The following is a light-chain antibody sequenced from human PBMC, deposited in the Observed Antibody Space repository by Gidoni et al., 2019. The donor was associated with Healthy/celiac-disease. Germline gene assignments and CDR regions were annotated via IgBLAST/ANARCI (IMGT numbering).Light chain of an antibody. Sequence: EIVLTQSPGTLSLSPGERATLSCRASQSVSSSYLAWYQQKPGQAPRLLIYGASSRATGIPDRFSGMGSGTDFTLTISRLEPEDFAVYYCQQYGNSPPYTFGQGTKLEIK. CDR3: QQYGNSPPYT. J-gene: IGKJ2*01. V-gene: IGKV3-20*01. CDR2: GAS. CDR1: QSVSSSY.